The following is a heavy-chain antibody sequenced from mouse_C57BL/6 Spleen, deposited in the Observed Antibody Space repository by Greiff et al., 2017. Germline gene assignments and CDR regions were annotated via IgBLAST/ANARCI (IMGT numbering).Heavy chain of an antibody. D-gene: IGHD2-4*01. CDR3: ARGNYYDYDAWFAY. J-gene: IGHJ3*01. V-gene: IGHV1-52*01. CDR2: IDPSDSET. CDR1: GYTFTSYW. Sequence: VQLQQPGAELVRPGSSVKLSCKASGYTFTSYWMHRVKQRPIQGLEWIGNIDPSDSETHYNQKFKDKATLTVDKSSSTAYMQLSSLTSEDSAVYYCARGNYYDYDAWFAYWGQGTLVTVSA.